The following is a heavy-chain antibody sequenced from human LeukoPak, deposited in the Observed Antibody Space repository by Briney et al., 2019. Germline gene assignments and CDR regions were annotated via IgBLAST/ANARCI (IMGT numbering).Heavy chain of an antibody. J-gene: IGHJ3*02. CDR1: GGSISSSSYY. CDR2: IYYSGST. CDR3: ARDERKGRYFDWFHAFDI. D-gene: IGHD3-9*01. V-gene: IGHV4-39*07. Sequence: SETLSLTCTVSGGSISSSSYYWGWIRQPPGKGLEWIGSIYYSGSTYYNPSLKSRVTISVDTSKNQFSLKLSSVTAADTAVYYCARDERKGRYFDWFHAFDIWGQGTMVTVSS.